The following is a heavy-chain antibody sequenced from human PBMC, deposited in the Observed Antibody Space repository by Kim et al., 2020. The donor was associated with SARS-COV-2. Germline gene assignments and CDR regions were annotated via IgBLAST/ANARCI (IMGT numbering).Heavy chain of an antibody. V-gene: IGHV1-8*01. J-gene: IGHJ4*02. D-gene: IGHD4-17*01. Sequence: AQKFQGRVTMTRNTSISTAYMELSSLRSEDTAVYYCARGDYGGNGRVFDYWGQGTLVTVSS. CDR3: ARGDYGGNGRVFDY.